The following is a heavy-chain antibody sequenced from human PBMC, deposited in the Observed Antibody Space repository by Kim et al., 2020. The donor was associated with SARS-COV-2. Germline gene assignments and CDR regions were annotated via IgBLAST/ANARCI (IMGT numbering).Heavy chain of an antibody. CDR1: GGSISDYH. V-gene: IGHV4-59*01. CDR3: ARTHYYDRTNFDY. CDR2: IVYSGST. D-gene: IGHD3-22*01. J-gene: IGHJ4*02. Sequence: SETLSLTCTVSGGSISDYHWSFIRQPPGKGLEWIGYIVYSGSTSYNPSLKSRVTILVDTSKNHFSLKLSSVTAADTAVYYCARTHYYDRTNFDYWGQGTL.